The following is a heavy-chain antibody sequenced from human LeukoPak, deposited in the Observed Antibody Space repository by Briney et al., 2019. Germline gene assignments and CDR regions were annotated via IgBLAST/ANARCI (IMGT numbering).Heavy chain of an antibody. CDR1: GGSISSGDYY. CDR3: ARPYYYDSRIDP. D-gene: IGHD3-22*01. V-gene: IGHV4-30-4*01. CDR2: TSYSGST. Sequence: PSETLSLTCTVSGGSISSGDYYWSWIRQPPGKGLEWIGYTSYSGSTYYNPSLKNRVSISVDTSKNQFSLNLSSVTAADTAVYYCARPYYYDSRIDPWGQGTLVTVSS. J-gene: IGHJ5*02.